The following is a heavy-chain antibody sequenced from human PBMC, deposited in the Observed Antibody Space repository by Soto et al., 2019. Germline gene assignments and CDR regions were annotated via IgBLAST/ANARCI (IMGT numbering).Heavy chain of an antibody. CDR1: GGSISSSSYY. V-gene: IGHV4-39*01. Sequence: LPCTVSGGSISSSSYYWGWIRQPPGKGLEWIGSIYYSGSTYYNPSLKSRVTISVDTSKNQFSLKLSSVTAADTAVYYCARRRGYDFWSGYWIEYNWFDPWGQGTLVTVSS. J-gene: IGHJ5*02. CDR3: ARRRGYDFWSGYWIEYNWFDP. D-gene: IGHD3-3*01. CDR2: IYYSGST.